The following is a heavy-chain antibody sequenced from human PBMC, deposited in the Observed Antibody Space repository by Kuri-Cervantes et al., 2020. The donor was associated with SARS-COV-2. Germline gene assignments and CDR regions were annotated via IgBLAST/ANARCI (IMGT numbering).Heavy chain of an antibody. D-gene: IGHD3-22*01. Sequence: GESLNISYASSGFTVSSNYMSLVRQAPGKGMEWVSVISSGGSTYYADSMEGRFTISRDNSKNTLYLQMNRLRAEETAVYYCASIVTGDSSGYYWGQGTMVTVSS. CDR1: GFTVSSNY. J-gene: IGHJ4*02. V-gene: IGHV3-53*01. CDR2: ISSGGST. CDR3: ASIVTGDSSGYY.